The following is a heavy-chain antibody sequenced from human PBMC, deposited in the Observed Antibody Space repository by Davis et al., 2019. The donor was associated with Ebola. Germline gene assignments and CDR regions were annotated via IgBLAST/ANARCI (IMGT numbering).Heavy chain of an antibody. CDR3: ARGGALWSGYYYREKHLVS. J-gene: IGHJ4*02. Sequence: SETLSLTCAVYGGSFSGYYWSWIRQPPGKGLEWIGEINHSGSTNYNPSLKSRVTISVDTSKNQFSLKLSSVTAADTAVYYCARGGALWSGYYYREKHLVSWGQGTVVTVSS. CDR2: INHSGST. D-gene: IGHD3-3*01. V-gene: IGHV4-34*01. CDR1: GGSFSGYY.